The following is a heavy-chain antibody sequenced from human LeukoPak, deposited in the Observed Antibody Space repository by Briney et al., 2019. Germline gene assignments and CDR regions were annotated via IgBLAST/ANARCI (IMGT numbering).Heavy chain of an antibody. J-gene: IGHJ6*02. D-gene: IGHD4-17*01. CDR3: AREATVPYYYYGMDV. V-gene: IGHV1-69*04. CDR1: GGTFSSYA. Sequence: ASVTLSCTASGGTFSSYAISWVRQAPGQRLEWMGRIIPILGIANYAQKFQGRVTITADKSTSTAYMGLSSLRSEDTAVYYCAREATVPYYYYGMDVWGQGTTVTVSS. CDR2: IIPILGIA.